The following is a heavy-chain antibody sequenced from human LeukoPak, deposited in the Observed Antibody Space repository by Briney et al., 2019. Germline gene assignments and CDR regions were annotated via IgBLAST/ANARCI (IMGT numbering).Heavy chain of an antibody. CDR2: IIPILGIA. D-gene: IGHD3-3*01. J-gene: IGHJ4*02. CDR1: GGTFSSYA. V-gene: IGHV1-69*04. Sequence: ASVKVSCKASGGTFSSYAISWVRQAPGQGLEWMGRIIPILGIANYAKKFQGRVTITAYKSTSTDYMELSSLRSEDTAVYYCARMGFWSGYSTDYWGQGTLVTVSS. CDR3: ARMGFWSGYSTDY.